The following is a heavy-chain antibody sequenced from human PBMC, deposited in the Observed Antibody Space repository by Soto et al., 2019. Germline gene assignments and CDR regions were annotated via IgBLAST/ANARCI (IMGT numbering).Heavy chain of an antibody. Sequence: QVQLVESGGGVVQPGRSLRLSCAASGFTFSSYAMHWVRQAPGKGLEWVAVISYDGSNKNYVDSVRGRFTISRDNSKRTLYLRMNSLRAEDTAVYYCARETDGMDVWGQGTAVTVSS. CDR2: ISYDGSNK. J-gene: IGHJ6*02. CDR1: GFTFSSYA. CDR3: ARETDGMDV. V-gene: IGHV3-30-3*01.